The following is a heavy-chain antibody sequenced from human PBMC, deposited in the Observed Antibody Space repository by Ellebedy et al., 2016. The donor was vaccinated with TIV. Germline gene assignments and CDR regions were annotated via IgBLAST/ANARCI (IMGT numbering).Heavy chain of an antibody. V-gene: IGHV4-34*01. CDR2: INHSGST. J-gene: IGHJ4*02. D-gene: IGHD4-17*01. CDR3: ASHEVDDYGDYSDY. CDR1: GGSFSGYY. Sequence: SETLSLTXAVYGGSFSGYYWSWIRQPPGKGLEWIGEINHSGSTNYNPSLKSRVTISVDTSKNQFSLKLSSVTAADTAVYYCASHEVDDYGDYSDYWGQGTLVTVSS.